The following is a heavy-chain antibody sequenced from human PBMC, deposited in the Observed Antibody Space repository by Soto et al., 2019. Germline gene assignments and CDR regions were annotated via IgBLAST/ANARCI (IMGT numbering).Heavy chain of an antibody. J-gene: IGHJ6*02. Sequence: GGSLGISCGASRLTLNGYSIACVRRGQGQGLEWVSTISHDSVGSYYADSVKGRFTISRDNSKNTIYLQMNSLSSEDTALYYCASTVAGTISYGLDVWGPGTTVTGSS. D-gene: IGHD6-19*01. CDR3: ASTVAGTISYGLDV. CDR2: ISHDSVGS. CDR1: RLTLNGYS. V-gene: IGHV3-23*01.